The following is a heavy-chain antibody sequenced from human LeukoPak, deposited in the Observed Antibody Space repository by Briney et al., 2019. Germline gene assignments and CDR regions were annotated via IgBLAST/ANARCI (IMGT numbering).Heavy chain of an antibody. D-gene: IGHD6-13*01. J-gene: IGHJ4*02. V-gene: IGHV3-30*18. CDR2: ISYDGSNK. Sequence: AGGSLRLSCAASGFTFSSYGMHWVRQAPGKGLEWVAVISYDGSNKYYADSVKGRFTISRDNSKNTLYLQTNSLRAEDTAVYYCAKDRSSWEWGQGTLVTVSS. CDR1: GFTFSSYG. CDR3: AKDRSSWE.